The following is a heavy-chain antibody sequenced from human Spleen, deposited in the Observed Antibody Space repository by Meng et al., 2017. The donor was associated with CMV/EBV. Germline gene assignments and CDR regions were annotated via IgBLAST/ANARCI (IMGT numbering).Heavy chain of an antibody. D-gene: IGHD6-19*01. V-gene: IGHV3-23*01. Sequence: GGSLRLSCAASGFTFSDHHMDWVRQAPGKGLEWVSVIGGSGGSTYYADSVKGRFTISRDNSKNTLYLQMNSLRAEDTAVYYCAREPSSGWSFFDYWGQGTLVTVSS. CDR2: IGGSGGST. CDR1: GFTFSDHH. CDR3: AREPSSGWSFFDY. J-gene: IGHJ4*02.